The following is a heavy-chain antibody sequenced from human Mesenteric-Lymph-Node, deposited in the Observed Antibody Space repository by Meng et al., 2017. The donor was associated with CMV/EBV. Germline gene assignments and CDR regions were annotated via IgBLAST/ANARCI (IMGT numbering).Heavy chain of an antibody. Sequence: ASVKVSCKASGYTFRAYHIYWVRQAPGHGLEWMGWINPNSGGTIYAQRFQGRVTMTGDTSISTAYIELSRLRFDDTAVYYCARAASGGFWFDPWGQGTLVTVSS. CDR3: ARAASGGFWFDP. J-gene: IGHJ5*02. CDR2: INPNSGGT. CDR1: GYTFRAYH. V-gene: IGHV1-2*02. D-gene: IGHD2-15*01.